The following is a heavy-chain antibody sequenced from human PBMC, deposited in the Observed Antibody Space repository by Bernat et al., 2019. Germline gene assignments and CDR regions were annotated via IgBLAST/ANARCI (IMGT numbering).Heavy chain of an antibody. Sequence: EVQLVESGGGLVQPGGSLRLSCAASGFTFSPYSMNWVRQSPGKGLEWISYITGASNNIKYADSVRGRFTISRDNDKNSVYLQMNSLRDDDTAVYYCARSVEGSFDNWGQGTLVTVSS. CDR1: GFTFSPYS. J-gene: IGHJ4*02. CDR2: ITGASNNI. V-gene: IGHV3-48*02. CDR3: ARSVEGSFDN. D-gene: IGHD3-10*01.